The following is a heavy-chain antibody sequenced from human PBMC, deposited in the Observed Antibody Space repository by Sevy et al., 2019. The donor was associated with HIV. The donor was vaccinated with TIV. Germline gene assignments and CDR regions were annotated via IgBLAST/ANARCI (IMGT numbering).Heavy chain of an antibody. D-gene: IGHD1-26*01. J-gene: IGHJ3*02. CDR1: GFTFSSYA. CDR2: ISGSGGST. Sequence: GGSLRLSCAASGFTFSSYAMSWVRQAPGKGLEWVSAISGSGGSTYYADSVKGRFTISRDNSKKKLYLQMNSLRAEDTAVYYCAKGPLSVGARGGAFDIWGQGTMVTVS. V-gene: IGHV3-23*01. CDR3: AKGPLSVGARGGAFDI.